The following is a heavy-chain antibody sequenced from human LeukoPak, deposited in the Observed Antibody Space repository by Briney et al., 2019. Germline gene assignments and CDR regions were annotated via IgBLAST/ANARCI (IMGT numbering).Heavy chain of an antibody. CDR3: ARGRRWLQLNY. CDR1: GGSFSGYY. J-gene: IGHJ4*02. D-gene: IGHD5-12*01. CDR2: INHSGST. V-gene: IGHV4-34*01. Sequence: PSETLSLTCAVYGGSFSGYYWSWIRQPPGKGLEWIGEINHSGSTNYNPSLKSRVTISVDTSKNQFSLKLSSVTAADTAVYYCARGRRWLQLNYWGRGTLVTVSS.